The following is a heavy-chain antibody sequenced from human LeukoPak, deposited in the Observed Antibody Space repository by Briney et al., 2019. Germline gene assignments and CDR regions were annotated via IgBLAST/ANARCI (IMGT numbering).Heavy chain of an antibody. D-gene: IGHD2-15*01. J-gene: IGHJ4*02. CDR2: VNPNSGHT. Sequence: ASVKVSCKASGYTFTSYDVNWVRQVTGQGLEWMGWVNPNSGHTGYAQKFQGRVTMTTNTSISTAYMELSSLRSEDTAVYYCARGAPGSYCSGGSCPYFDYWGQGTLVSASS. CDR1: GYTFTSYD. V-gene: IGHV1-8*01. CDR3: ARGAPGSYCSGGSCPYFDY.